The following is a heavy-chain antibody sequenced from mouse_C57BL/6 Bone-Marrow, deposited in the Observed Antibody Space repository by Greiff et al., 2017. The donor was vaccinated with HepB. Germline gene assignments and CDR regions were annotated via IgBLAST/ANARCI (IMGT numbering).Heavy chain of an antibody. Sequence: EVQLVESGPGLVKPSQSLSLTCSVTGYSITSGYYWNWIRQFPGNKLEWMGYISYDGSNNYNPSLKNRISITRDTSKNQFFLKLNSVTTEDTATYYCAREGTTVVATEAWFAYWGQGTLVTVSA. CDR2: ISYDGSN. D-gene: IGHD1-1*01. V-gene: IGHV3-6*01. J-gene: IGHJ3*01. CDR3: AREGTTVVATEAWFAY. CDR1: GYSITSGYY.